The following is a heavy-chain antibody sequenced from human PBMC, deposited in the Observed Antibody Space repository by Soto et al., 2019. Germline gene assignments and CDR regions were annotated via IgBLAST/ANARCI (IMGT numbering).Heavy chain of an antibody. CDR2: IRSKANSYAT. CDR3: TRHLPEYYYYSSRYDSLAY. Sequence: GGSLRLSCAASGFTFSGSAMHWVRQASGKGLEWVGRIRSKANSYATAYAASVKGRFTISRDDSKNTAYLQMNSLKTEVTAVYYCTRHLPEYYYYSSRYDSLAYSAQRTLVPVSS. J-gene: IGHJ4*02. D-gene: IGHD3-22*01. CDR1: GFTFSGSA. V-gene: IGHV3-73*01.